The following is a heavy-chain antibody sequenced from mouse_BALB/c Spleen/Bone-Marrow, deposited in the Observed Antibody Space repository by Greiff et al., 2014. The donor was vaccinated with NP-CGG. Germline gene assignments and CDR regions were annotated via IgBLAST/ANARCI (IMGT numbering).Heavy chain of an antibody. V-gene: IGHV5-4*02. CDR3: TRGLGWLGY. CDR1: GFTFSDYY. J-gene: IGHJ3*01. Sequence: EVHLVESGGDLVKPGGSLRLPCAASGFTFSDYYMYWIRQTPEKRLEWVATISDGGSYTNYADSVKGRFTISRDNAKNNLYLQMSSLKSEDTAMYYCTRGLGWLGYWGQGTLVTVSA. D-gene: IGHD4-1*01. CDR2: ISDGGSYT.